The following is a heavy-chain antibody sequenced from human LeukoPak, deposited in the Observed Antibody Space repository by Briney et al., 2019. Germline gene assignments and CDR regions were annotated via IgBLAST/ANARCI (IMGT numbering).Heavy chain of an antibody. CDR2: IYTSGNT. V-gene: IGHV4-4*07. CDR3: ARDPSSWYFDL. CDR1: GGSNITTY. Sequence: PSQTLSLTCTVSGGSNITTYLSWLRQPAGKGLEWIGRIYTSGNTNYNPSLKSRVTMSVDTSKNQFSLRLASVTAADTALYYCARDPSSWYFDLWGRGTLVTVSS. J-gene: IGHJ2*01.